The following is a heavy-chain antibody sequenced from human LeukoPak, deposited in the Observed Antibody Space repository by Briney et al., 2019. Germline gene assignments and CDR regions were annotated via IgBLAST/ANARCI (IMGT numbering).Heavy chain of an antibody. CDR3: AIWIISSFDY. Sequence: GGSLRLSCGASGFTFGTYWMHWVRQAPGKGLEWVALISYHGSNKYYADSVEGRFTISRDNSKNTLYLQMNSLRAEDTAVYYCAIWIISSFDYWGQGTLVTVSS. D-gene: IGHD3-10*01. CDR1: GFTFGTYW. J-gene: IGHJ4*02. CDR2: ISYHGSNK. V-gene: IGHV3-30*03.